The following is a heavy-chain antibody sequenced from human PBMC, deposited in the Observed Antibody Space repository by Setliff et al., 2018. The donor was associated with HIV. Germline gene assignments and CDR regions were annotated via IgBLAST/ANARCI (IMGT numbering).Heavy chain of an antibody. CDR3: ARGAEYPNWYFDL. CDR2: VYNSGSA. CDR1: GGSISSHY. J-gene: IGHJ2*01. V-gene: IGHV4-4*08. Sequence: SETLSLTCTVSGGSISSHYWSWIRQPPGKGLEWIGRVYNSGSANYNPSLTGRVTMSVDTSKNQFSLNLNSLTAADTAIYYCARGAEYPNWYFDLWGRGTLVTVSS.